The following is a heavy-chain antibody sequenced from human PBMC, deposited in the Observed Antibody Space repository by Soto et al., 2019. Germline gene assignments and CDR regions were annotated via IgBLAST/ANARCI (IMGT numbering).Heavy chain of an antibody. Sequence: HVLLHESGPGLVKPSGTLSLTCTVSGVSISRGDWWSWVRQAPGKELQWIGEIHHSAGTSSHPSLRSRVSLSVDTSKNLFSLNLKSVTAADTGVYYCARLVYDTRLNYLYLDSWGQGLLVTLSS. V-gene: IGHV4-4*02. J-gene: IGHJ4*02. CDR1: GVSISRGDW. D-gene: IGHD3-22*01. CDR3: ARLVYDTRLNYLYLDS. CDR2: IHHSAGT.